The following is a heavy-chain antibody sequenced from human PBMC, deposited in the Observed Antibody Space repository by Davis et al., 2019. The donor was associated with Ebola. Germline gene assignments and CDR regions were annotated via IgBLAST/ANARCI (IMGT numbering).Heavy chain of an antibody. CDR2: IRGKAYGGTT. CDR3: SRDLGERGMDV. V-gene: IGHV3-49*02. J-gene: IGHJ6*02. CDR1: GFALKNAW. Sequence: GESLKISCAASGFALKNAWMSWVRQAPGKGLEWVGFIRGKAYGGTTDYAASVKGRFTISRDESKKIAYLQMNSLKTEDTAVYYCSRDLGERGMDVWGQGTTVIVSS. D-gene: IGHD3-16*01.